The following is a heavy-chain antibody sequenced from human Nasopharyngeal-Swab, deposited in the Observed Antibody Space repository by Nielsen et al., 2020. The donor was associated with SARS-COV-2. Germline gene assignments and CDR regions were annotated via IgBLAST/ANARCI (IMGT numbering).Heavy chain of an antibody. J-gene: IGHJ2*01. Sequence: GESLKISCAASGFTFSNYWMTWVRQAPGKGLEWVANVKQDGTEKYYVDSVKGRFTISRDNAKNSLYLQMNSLRVEDTAVYYCARDKITMVRGVRSYWYFDLWGRGTLVTVSS. D-gene: IGHD3-10*01. CDR1: GFTFSNYW. CDR2: VKQDGTEK. CDR3: ARDKITMVRGVRSYWYFDL. V-gene: IGHV3-7*01.